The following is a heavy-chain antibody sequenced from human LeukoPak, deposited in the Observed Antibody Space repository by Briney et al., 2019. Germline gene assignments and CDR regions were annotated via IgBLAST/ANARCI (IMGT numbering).Heavy chain of an antibody. D-gene: IGHD3-10*01. Sequence: SETLSLTCTVSGGSISSYYWNWIRQPPGKGLEWIGYIYYSGNTNYNPSLKSRVTISVDTSKNQFSLKLSSVTAADTAVYYCATDNSYGSGSYYTWGQGTLVTVSS. CDR1: GGSISSYY. J-gene: IGHJ4*02. V-gene: IGHV4-59*01. CDR2: IYYSGNT. CDR3: ATDNSYGSGSYYT.